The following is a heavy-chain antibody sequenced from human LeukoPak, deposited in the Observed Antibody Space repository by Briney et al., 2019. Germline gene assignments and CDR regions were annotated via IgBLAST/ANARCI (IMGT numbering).Heavy chain of an antibody. Sequence: GGSLRLSCAASGSTFSSYWMSWVRQAPGKGLEWVANIKQDGSEKYYVDSVKGRFTISRDNAKNSLYLQMNSLRAEDTAVYYCARVWAGIDYWGQGTLVTVSS. D-gene: IGHD3/OR15-3a*01. CDR3: ARVWAGIDY. V-gene: IGHV3-7*01. J-gene: IGHJ4*02. CDR2: IKQDGSEK. CDR1: GSTFSSYW.